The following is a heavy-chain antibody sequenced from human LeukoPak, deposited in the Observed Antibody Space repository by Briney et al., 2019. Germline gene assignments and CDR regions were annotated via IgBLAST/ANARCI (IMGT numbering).Heavy chain of an antibody. CDR2: INPSGGST. CDR1: GYTLTSYV. J-gene: IGHJ3*02. CDR3: ARDQDWNYAFDI. D-gene: IGHD1-7*01. Sequence: ASVKVSCKASGYTLTSYVIHWVRQAPGQGLEWMGIINPSGGSTSYAQKFQGRVTMTRDTSTSTVYMELSSLRSEDTAVYYCARDQDWNYAFDIWGQGTMVTVSS. V-gene: IGHV1-46*01.